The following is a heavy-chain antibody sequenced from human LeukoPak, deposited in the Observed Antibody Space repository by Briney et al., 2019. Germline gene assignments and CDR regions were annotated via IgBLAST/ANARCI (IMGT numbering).Heavy chain of an antibody. V-gene: IGHV3-23*01. CDR2: IGGSGVGT. Sequence: GGSLRLSCAASGFTFSSYAMSWVRQAPGKGLEWVSLIGGSGVGTYYADSVKARFTISRDNSKNTLYLQMNSLRAEDTAVYYCAILAAAGPPVDYWGQGTLVTVSS. D-gene: IGHD6-13*01. CDR1: GFTFSSYA. CDR3: AILAAAGPPVDY. J-gene: IGHJ4*02.